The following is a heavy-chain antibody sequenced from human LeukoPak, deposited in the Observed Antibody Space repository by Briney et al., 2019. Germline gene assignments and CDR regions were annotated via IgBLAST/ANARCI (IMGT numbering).Heavy chain of an antibody. Sequence: SETLSLTCTVSGGSISSYYWSWIRQPPGKGLEWIGYIYYSGSTNYNPSLKSRVTISVDTSENQFSLKLSSVTAADTAVYYCARLKGYDYVWGSYREKRNYFDYWGQGTLVTVSS. CDR2: IYYSGST. D-gene: IGHD3-16*02. J-gene: IGHJ4*02. V-gene: IGHV4-59*08. CDR1: GGSISSYY. CDR3: ARLKGYDYVWGSYREKRNYFDY.